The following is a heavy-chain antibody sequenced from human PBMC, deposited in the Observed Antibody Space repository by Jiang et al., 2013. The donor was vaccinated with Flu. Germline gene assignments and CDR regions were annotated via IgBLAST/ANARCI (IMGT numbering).Heavy chain of an antibody. CDR1: GFTFSSYG. CDR3: ARDEVGATFPDY. CDR2: IWYDGSNK. V-gene: IGHV3-33*01. D-gene: IGHD1-26*01. Sequence: QVQLVESGGGVVQPGRSLRLSCAASGFTFSSYGMHWVRQAPGKGLEWVAVIWYDGSNKYYADSVKGRFTISRDNSKNTLYLQMNSLRAEDTAVYYCARDEVGATFPDYWGQGTLVTVSS. J-gene: IGHJ4*02.